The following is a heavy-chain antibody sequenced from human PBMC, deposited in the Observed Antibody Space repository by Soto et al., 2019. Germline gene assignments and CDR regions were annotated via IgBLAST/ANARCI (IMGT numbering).Heavy chain of an antibody. J-gene: IGHJ6*02. CDR2: ISGSGDHT. Sequence: PGGSLRLSCAASGFSFYNYAMNWVRQAPGKGLEWVSAISGSGDHTYYADSVKGRFTISRDNSKNTMYLQMNSLRAEDTAVYYCAKDLFPARDSLYGMDVWGQGTMVTVSS. D-gene: IGHD3-22*01. CDR3: AKDLFPARDSLYGMDV. CDR1: GFSFYNYA. V-gene: IGHV3-23*01.